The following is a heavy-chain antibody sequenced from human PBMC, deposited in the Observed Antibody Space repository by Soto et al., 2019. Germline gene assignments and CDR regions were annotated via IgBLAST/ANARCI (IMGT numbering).Heavy chain of an antibody. Sequence: SETLSLTCTVSGGSISSSSYFWGWIRQPPGQGLEWIGYIYNSGSTDYNPSLKSRVTVSVDTSKNQFSLKLNSVTAADTAVYYCARDLWGYCGTDCYPLDVWGQGTTVTVSS. V-gene: IGHV4-39*07. J-gene: IGHJ6*02. D-gene: IGHD2-21*02. CDR1: GGSISSSSYF. CDR3: ARDLWGYCGTDCYPLDV. CDR2: IYNSGST.